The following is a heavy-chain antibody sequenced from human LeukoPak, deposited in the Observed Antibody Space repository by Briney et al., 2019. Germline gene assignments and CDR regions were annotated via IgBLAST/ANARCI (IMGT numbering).Heavy chain of an antibody. CDR2: IHYSGST. D-gene: IGHD3-10*01. CDR1: GGSISNSNYF. J-gene: IGHJ4*02. Sequence: KPSETLSLTCTVSGGSISNSNYFWGWIRQPPGKGLEWIGNIHYSGSTYYNSSLKSRVTISVDTSKNQFSLKLSSVTAADTAVYYCARHVSLLDYFDHWGQGTLVTVPS. CDR3: ARHVSLLDYFDH. V-gene: IGHV4-39*01.